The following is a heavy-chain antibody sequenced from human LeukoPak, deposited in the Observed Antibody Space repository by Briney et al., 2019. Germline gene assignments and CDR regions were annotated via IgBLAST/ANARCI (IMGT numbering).Heavy chain of an antibody. CDR2: IYYSGST. J-gene: IGHJ6*02. V-gene: IGHV4-59*01. CDR1: GGSISSYY. Sequence: PSETLSLTCTVSGGSISSYYWSWIRQPPGKGLEWIGYIYYSGSTNYNPSLKSRVTISVDTSKNQFSLRLSSVTAADTAVYYCARGRLNVATTYYYYYGMDVCGQGTTVTVSS. D-gene: IGHD5-24*01. CDR3: ARGRLNVATTYYYYYGMDV.